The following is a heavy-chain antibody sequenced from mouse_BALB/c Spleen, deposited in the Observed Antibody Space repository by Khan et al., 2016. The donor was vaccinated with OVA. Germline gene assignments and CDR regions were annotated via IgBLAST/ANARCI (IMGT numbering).Heavy chain of an antibody. J-gene: IGHJ3*01. D-gene: IGHD2-14*01. CDR3: AREGAYYRSDGWFSY. CDR1: GYTFTTYT. CDR2: INPSNGYT. V-gene: IGHV1-4*01. Sequence: QVRLQQSGAELAIPGASVKMSCKASGYTFTTYTMHWVKQRPGQGLEWIGYINPSNGYTNYNQKFKDKSTLTADKSSSTAYMQLSSLTSDYSAVYYCAREGAYYRSDGWFSYWGQGTLVTVSA.